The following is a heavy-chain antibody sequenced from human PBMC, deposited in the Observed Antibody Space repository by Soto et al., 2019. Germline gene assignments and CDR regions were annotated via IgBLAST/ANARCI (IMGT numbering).Heavy chain of an antibody. CDR2: ISYDGSNK. J-gene: IGHJ4*02. CDR1: GFTFSSYA. CDR3: ARPPYYYDSSGYYSGDFVY. Sequence: GGSLRLSCAASGFTFSSYAMHWVRQAPGKGLEWVAVISYDGSNKYYADSVKGRFTISRDNSKNTLYLQMNSLRAEDTAVYYCARPPYYYDSSGYYSGDFVYWGQGTLVTVSS. V-gene: IGHV3-30-3*01. D-gene: IGHD3-22*01.